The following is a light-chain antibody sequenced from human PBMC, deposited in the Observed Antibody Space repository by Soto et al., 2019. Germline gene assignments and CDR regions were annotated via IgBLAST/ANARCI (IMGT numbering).Light chain of an antibody. CDR1: QTVISTY. Sequence: IVLTHSPGTLSWSPVETATLACSASQTVISTYLAWYQHKPGRAPSLLIAGASSRAAGIPDRFSGSGSATDFTLTISRLAAEDLAVYYCQPYDSLVTFGQGTKVDIK. CDR3: QPYDSLVT. CDR2: GAS. V-gene: IGKV3-20*01. J-gene: IGKJ1*01.